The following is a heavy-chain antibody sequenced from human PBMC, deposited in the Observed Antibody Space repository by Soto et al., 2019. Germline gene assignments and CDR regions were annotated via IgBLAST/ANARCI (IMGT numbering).Heavy chain of an antibody. Sequence: EVQLVESGGGVVRPGGSLRLSCAASGFTFDDYGMSWVRQAPGKGLEWVSGINWNGGSTGYADSVKGRFTISRDNAKNSLYLQMNSLRAEDTALYHCVRYTAGYSSSQTGWFDPWGQGTLVTVSS. CDR3: VRYTAGYSSSQTGWFDP. V-gene: IGHV3-20*01. D-gene: IGHD6-13*01. CDR2: INWNGGST. J-gene: IGHJ5*02. CDR1: GFTFDDYG.